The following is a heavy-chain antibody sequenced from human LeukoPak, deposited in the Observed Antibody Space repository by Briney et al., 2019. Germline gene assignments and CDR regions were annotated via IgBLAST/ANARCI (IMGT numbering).Heavy chain of an antibody. V-gene: IGHV5-51*01. Sequence: GEPLKISCKRSGYTFSIYWIAWVRQMPGKGLEWLGIINPGNSENKYRPSFRGQVTISADNSSNTASLQWNSLKASDTAMYYCARRFTSGWAGDHWGQGTLVTVSS. D-gene: IGHD6-19*01. CDR2: INPGNSEN. CDR3: ARRFTSGWAGDH. J-gene: IGHJ5*02. CDR1: GYTFSIYW.